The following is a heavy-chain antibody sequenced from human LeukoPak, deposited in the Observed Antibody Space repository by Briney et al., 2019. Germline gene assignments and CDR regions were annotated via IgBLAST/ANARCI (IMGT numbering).Heavy chain of an antibody. Sequence: PAGSMTLAWAASGFTFSIYSMSWVRPSAARALEWVSAISCSGGSTYYAESVKGRFTISRDNSKNTLYLQMNSLRAVDTAVYYCAKDEVVVPYGEYRHWGQGTLVNDSS. CDR3: AKDEVVVPYGEYRH. CDR2: ISCSGGST. J-gene: IGHJ4*02. V-gene: IGHV3-23*01. D-gene: IGHD4-17*01. CDR1: GFTFSIYS.